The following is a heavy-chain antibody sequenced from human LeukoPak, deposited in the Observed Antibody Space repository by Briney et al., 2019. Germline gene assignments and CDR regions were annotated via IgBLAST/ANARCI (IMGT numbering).Heavy chain of an antibody. V-gene: IGHV3-15*01. CDR3: ATDHELWLVPHRY. D-gene: IGHD6-19*01. Sequence: GGSLRLSCAASGFTFSIAWMTWVRQAPGKGLEWVGRIKSKTDGGTTDYAAPVKGRFTISRDDSKNTLYLQMNSLKTEDTAVYYCATDHELWLVPHRYWGQGTLVTVSS. J-gene: IGHJ4*02. CDR1: GFTFSIAW. CDR2: IKSKTDGGTT.